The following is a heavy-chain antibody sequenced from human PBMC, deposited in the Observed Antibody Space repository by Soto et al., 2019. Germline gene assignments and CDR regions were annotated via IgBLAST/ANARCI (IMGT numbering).Heavy chain of an antibody. Sequence: ASVKVSCKASGYTFSSYGLTWVRQAPGQGLERMGWISAYNGNTKYAQKLQGRVTMTTDTSTRTAYMELRSLRSDDTAVYYCARGGIVATIGIDYWGQGTLVTVSS. D-gene: IGHD5-12*01. CDR1: GYTFSSYG. CDR2: ISAYNGNT. V-gene: IGHV1-18*01. J-gene: IGHJ4*02. CDR3: ARGGIVATIGIDY.